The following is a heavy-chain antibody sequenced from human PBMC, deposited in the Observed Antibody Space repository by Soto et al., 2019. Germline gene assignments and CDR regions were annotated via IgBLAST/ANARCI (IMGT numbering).Heavy chain of an antibody. D-gene: IGHD5-12*01. Sequence: GGSLRLSCAASGFTFSSYGMHWVRQAPGKGLEWVAVISYDGSNKYYADSVKGRFTISRDNSKNTLYLQMNSLRAEDTAVYYCAKEHSSGYDFSEKDDAFDIWGQGTMVTVSS. V-gene: IGHV3-30*18. J-gene: IGHJ3*02. CDR3: AKEHSSGYDFSEKDDAFDI. CDR2: ISYDGSNK. CDR1: GFTFSSYG.